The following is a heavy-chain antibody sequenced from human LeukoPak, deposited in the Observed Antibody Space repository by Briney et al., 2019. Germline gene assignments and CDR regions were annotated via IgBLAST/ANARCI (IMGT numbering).Heavy chain of an antibody. V-gene: IGHV5-51*01. CDR1: GYNFITYW. CDR3: ALNYYDSSGCDY. D-gene: IGHD3-22*01. CDR2: IYPGDSET. J-gene: IGHJ4*02. Sequence: GESLKISCKGSGYNFITYWIGWVRQMPGKGLEWMGIIYPGDSETRYSPSFQGQVTISADKSISTAYLQWSSLKASDTAMYYCALNYYDSSGCDYWGQGTLVTVSP.